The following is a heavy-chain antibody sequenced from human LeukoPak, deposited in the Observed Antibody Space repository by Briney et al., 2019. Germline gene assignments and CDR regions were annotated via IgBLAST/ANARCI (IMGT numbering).Heavy chain of an antibody. D-gene: IGHD3-10*01. J-gene: IGHJ4*02. CDR2: IRYDGSNK. Sequence: GGSLRLSCAAPGFTFSSYGMHWVRQAPGKGLEWVAFIRYDGSNKYYADSVKGRFTISRDNSKNTLYLQMNSLRAEDTAVYYCAKDALVLWFGELSTLNYWGQGTLVTVSS. V-gene: IGHV3-30*02. CDR1: GFTFSSYG. CDR3: AKDALVLWFGELSTLNY.